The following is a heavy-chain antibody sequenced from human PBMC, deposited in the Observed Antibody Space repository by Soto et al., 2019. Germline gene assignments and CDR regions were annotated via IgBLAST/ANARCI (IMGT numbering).Heavy chain of an antibody. J-gene: IGHJ6*02. CDR1: GFTFSSYW. D-gene: IGHD5-12*01. CDR2: IKQDGSEK. V-gene: IGHV3-7*01. CDR3: ARAATYNYYYGMDV. Sequence: GGSLRLSCAASGFTFSSYWMSWVRQAPGKGLEWVANIKQDGSEKYYVDSVKGRFTISRDNAKNSLYLQMNSLRAEDTAVYYCARAATYNYYYGMDVWGQGTTVTVSS.